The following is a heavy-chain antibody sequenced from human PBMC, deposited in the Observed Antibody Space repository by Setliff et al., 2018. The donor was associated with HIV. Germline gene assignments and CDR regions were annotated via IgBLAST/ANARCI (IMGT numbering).Heavy chain of an antibody. V-gene: IGHV1-24*01. CDR2: FDPEEGET. CDR3: VRDSAVTNMVRGRIEQQYHMDV. D-gene: IGHD3-10*01. CDR1: GFPLREVS. Sequence: AASVKVSCKVSGFPLREVSMHWVRKAPGKGLEWMGYFDPEEGETVYAQKFQGRVTMTEDTSTNTGYMELHSLKIEDTAMYFCVRDSAVTNMVRGRIEQQYHMDVWGKGTTVTVSS. J-gene: IGHJ6*03.